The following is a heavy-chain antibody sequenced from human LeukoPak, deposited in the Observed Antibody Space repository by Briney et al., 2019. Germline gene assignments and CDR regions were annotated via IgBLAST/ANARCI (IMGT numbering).Heavy chain of an antibody. CDR2: INHSGST. J-gene: IGHJ4*02. Sequence: PSETLSLTCAVYGGSFSGYYWSWIRQPPGKGLEWIGEINHSGSTNYNPSLKSRVTISVDTSKNQFSLKLSSVTAADTAVYYCARGAVTTPTSPFDYWGQGTLVTVSS. CDR1: GGSFSGYY. D-gene: IGHD4-11*01. CDR3: ARGAVTTPTSPFDY. V-gene: IGHV4-34*01.